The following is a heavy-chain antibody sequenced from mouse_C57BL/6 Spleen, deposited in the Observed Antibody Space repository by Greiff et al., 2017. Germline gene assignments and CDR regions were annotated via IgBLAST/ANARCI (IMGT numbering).Heavy chain of an antibody. CDR2: INPNNGGT. Sequence: VRLQQSGPELVKPGASVKISCKASGYTFTDYYMNWVKQSHGKSLEWIGDINPNNGGTSYNQKFKGKATLTVDKSSSTAYMELRSLTSEDSAVYYCARTAAQANYYAMDYWGQGTSVTVSS. V-gene: IGHV1-26*01. J-gene: IGHJ4*01. D-gene: IGHD3-2*02. CDR1: GYTFTDYY. CDR3: ARTAAQANYYAMDY.